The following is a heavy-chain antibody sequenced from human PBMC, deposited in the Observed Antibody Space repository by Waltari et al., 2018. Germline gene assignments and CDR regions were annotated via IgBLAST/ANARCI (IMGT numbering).Heavy chain of an antibody. J-gene: IGHJ5*02. CDR1: GYSISSGYY. CDR3: ARGVGATGWFDP. V-gene: IGHV4-38-2*01. D-gene: IGHD1-26*01. Sequence: QVQLQESGPGLVKPSETLSLTCAVSGYSISSGYYWGWIRQPPGKGLEWIGSIYHSGSTYYNPSLKSRVTISVDTSKNQFSLKLSSVTAADTAVYYCARGVGATGWFDPWGQGTLVTVSS. CDR2: IYHSGST.